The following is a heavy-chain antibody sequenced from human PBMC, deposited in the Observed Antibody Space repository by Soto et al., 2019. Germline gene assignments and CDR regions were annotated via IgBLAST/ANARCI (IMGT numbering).Heavy chain of an antibody. D-gene: IGHD1-20*01. CDR2: ISGSGGTI. V-gene: IGHV3-23*01. CDR3: VKGTKTRPITGNFFDS. CDR1: GFTFSSYA. J-gene: IGHJ4*02. Sequence: GGSLRLSCAASGFTFSSYAMSWVRQAPGEGLEWVSVISGSGGTIYYADSVKGRFTISRDNSKSTLYLQMNSLRAEDTAVYYCVKGTKTRPITGNFFDSWGQGTLVTVSS.